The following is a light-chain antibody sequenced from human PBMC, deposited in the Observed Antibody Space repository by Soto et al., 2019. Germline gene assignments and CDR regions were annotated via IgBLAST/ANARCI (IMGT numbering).Light chain of an antibody. CDR2: RSN. CDR1: SSNMGSIT. CDR3: AAWDDSLSGWV. Sequence: QSVLTQAPSASGTPGQRVTISCSRGSSNMGSITVNWYQVLPGTAPKLLIYRSNQRPSGVPDRFSGSKSGTSASLAISGLRSEDEADYHCAAWDDSLSGWVFGGGTKLTVL. J-gene: IGLJ3*02. V-gene: IGLV1-47*01.